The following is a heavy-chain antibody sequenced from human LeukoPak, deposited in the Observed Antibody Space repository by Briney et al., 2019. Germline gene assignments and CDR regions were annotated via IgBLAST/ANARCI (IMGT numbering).Heavy chain of an antibody. Sequence: EASVKVSCTASGGTFSSYAISWVRRAPGQGLEWMGGIIPIFGTANYAQKFQGRVTISADGSTSTAYMELSSLRSEDTAVYYCAEGRYFDWLLTPYYYGMDVWGQGTTVTVSS. V-gene: IGHV1-69*13. CDR3: AEGRYFDWLLTPYYYGMDV. D-gene: IGHD3-9*01. J-gene: IGHJ6*02. CDR2: IIPIFGTA. CDR1: GGTFSSYA.